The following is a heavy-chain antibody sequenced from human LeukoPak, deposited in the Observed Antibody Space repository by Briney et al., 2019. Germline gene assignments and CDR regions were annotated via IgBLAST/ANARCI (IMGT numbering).Heavy chain of an antibody. D-gene: IGHD6-19*01. CDR2: IRYDGSNK. J-gene: IGHJ4*02. CDR3: AKGGMMAVARLDY. CDR1: GFTFSSYG. V-gene: IGHV3-30*02. Sequence: GGSLRLSCAASGFTFSSYGMHWVRQAPGKGLEWVAFIRYDGSNKYYADSVKGRFTISRDNSKNTLYLQMNRLRAEDTAVYYCAKGGMMAVARLDYWGQGTLVTVSS.